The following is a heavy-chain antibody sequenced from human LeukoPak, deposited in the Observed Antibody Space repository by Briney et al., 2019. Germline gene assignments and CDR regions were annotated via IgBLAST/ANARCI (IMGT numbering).Heavy chain of an antibody. J-gene: IGHJ4*02. Sequence: PGGSLRLSCAASGFTFSSYAMSWFRQAPAKGLEWVSAISGSGGSTYYADSVKGRFTISRDNSKNTLYLQMNSLRAEDTAVYYCYAEGLDYYDSRTFDYWGQGTLVTVSS. D-gene: IGHD3-22*01. CDR1: GFTFSSYA. V-gene: IGHV3-23*01. CDR3: YAEGLDYYDSRTFDY. CDR2: ISGSGGST.